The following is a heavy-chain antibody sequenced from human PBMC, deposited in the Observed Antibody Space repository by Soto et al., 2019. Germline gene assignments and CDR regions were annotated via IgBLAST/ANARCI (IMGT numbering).Heavy chain of an antibody. CDR1: GGTFSSYA. V-gene: IGHV1-69*01. D-gene: IGHD3-22*01. CDR3: ANQYYYDSKGSYYYGMDV. CDR2: IIPIFGTA. J-gene: IGHJ6*02. Sequence: SVKVSCKASGGTFSSYAISWVRQAPGQGLEWMGGIIPIFGTANYAQKFQGRVTITADESTSTAYMELSSLRSEDTAVYYCANQYYYDSKGSYYYGMDVWGQGTTVTVSS.